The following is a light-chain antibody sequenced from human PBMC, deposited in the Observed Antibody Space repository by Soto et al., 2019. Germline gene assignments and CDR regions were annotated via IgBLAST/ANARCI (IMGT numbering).Light chain of an antibody. CDR3: TSYAGGNNV. CDR2: EVN. J-gene: IGLJ1*01. CDR1: SSDVGGYNY. V-gene: IGLV2-8*01. Sequence: QSALTQPPSASGSPGQSVTISCTGTSSDVGGYNYVSWYQQYPGEVPKLMIYEVNKRPSGVPDRFSGSKSGNTASLTVSGLQAEDEGDYYCTSYAGGNNVFGTGAKVTVL.